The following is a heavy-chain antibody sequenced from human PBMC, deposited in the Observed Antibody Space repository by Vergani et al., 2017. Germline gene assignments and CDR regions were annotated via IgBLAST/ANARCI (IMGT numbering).Heavy chain of an antibody. CDR2: GIPIFGTA. V-gene: IGHV1-69*06. CDR1: GGTFSSYA. D-gene: IGHD6-13*01. Sequence: QVQLVQSGAEVTKPGSSLKVSCKASGGTFSSYAISWVRQAPGQGIEWMGGGIPIFGTANYAQKFQGRVTITADKSTSTAYMELSSLRSEDTAVYYCARGSIEAAGIGWFDPWGQGTLVTVSS. CDR3: ARGSIEAAGIGWFDP. J-gene: IGHJ5*02.